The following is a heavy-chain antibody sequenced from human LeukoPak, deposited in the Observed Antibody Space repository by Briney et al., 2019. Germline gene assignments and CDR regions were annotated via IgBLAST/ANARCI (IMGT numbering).Heavy chain of an antibody. D-gene: IGHD3-10*01. V-gene: IGHV4-30-2*01. CDR3: ARGGSGSYYNPGWFDP. CDR2: IYHSGST. Sequence: SETLSLTCAVSGGSISSGGYSWSWIRQPPGKGLEWIGYIYHSGSTYCNPSLKSRVTISVDRSKNQFSLKLSSVTAADTAVYYCARGGSGSYYNPGWFDPWGQGTLVTVSS. CDR1: GGSISSGGYS. J-gene: IGHJ5*02.